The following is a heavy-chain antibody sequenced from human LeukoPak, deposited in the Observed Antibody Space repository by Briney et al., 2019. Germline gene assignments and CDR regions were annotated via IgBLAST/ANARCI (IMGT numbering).Heavy chain of an antibody. V-gene: IGHV1-8*01. CDR3: ASLGDYDNYYGMDV. J-gene: IGHJ6*02. Sequence: ASVKVSCKASGYTFTSYDINWVRQATGQGLEWMGWMNPNSGNTGYAQKFQGRVTMTRNTSISTAYMELSSLRSEDTAMYYCASLGDYDNYYGMDVWGQGTTVTVSS. CDR1: GYTFTSYD. CDR2: MNPNSGNT. D-gene: IGHD2-21*02.